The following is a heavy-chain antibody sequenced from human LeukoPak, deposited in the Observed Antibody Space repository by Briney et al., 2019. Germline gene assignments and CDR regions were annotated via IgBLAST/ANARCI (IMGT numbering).Heavy chain of an antibody. CDR2: VYDSGTT. CDR3: ARHGGSLGYFDY. D-gene: IGHD4-23*01. CDR1: GGSISTYY. Sequence: SETLSLTCSVSGGSISTYYWSWIRQTPGKGLEWIGYVYDSGTTNYNPSLKGRVTISSHTSKNQFSLNLRSVNAADTAIYYCARHGGSLGYFDYWGKGTLVTVSS. V-gene: IGHV4-59*08. J-gene: IGHJ4*02.